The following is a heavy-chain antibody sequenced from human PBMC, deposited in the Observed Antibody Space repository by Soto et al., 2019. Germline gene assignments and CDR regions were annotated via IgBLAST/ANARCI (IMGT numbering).Heavy chain of an antibody. CDR1: GFTFSDHY. CDR3: ARRPQCTSTSCYIDY. CDR2: SKDKANSYTT. Sequence: EVQLVESGGGLVQPGGSLRLSFAASGFTFSDHYMDWVRQAPGKGLEWVGRSKDKANSYTTQYAASVKGRFTISRDESTNSLYLQMSSLKTEDTAVYYCARRPQCTSTSCYIDYWGQGTLVTVSS. J-gene: IGHJ4*02. D-gene: IGHD2-2*02. V-gene: IGHV3-72*01.